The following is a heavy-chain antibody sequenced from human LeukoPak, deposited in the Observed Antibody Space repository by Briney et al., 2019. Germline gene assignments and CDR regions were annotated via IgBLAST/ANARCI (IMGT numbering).Heavy chain of an antibody. CDR1: GYTYTSYY. J-gene: IGHJ5*02. CDR2: INPRGGST. D-gene: IGHD3-10*01. CDR3: ARDFIMVRGVMTGCCDP. V-gene: IGHV1-46*01. Sequence: ASVRVSCKASGYTYTSYYMHWVRQAAGQGLEWMGLINPRGGSTSYAQKFQGRLTMTRDTSTSTVYMELSSLRSEDTAVYYCARDFIMVRGVMTGCCDPGGQGTLVTVSS.